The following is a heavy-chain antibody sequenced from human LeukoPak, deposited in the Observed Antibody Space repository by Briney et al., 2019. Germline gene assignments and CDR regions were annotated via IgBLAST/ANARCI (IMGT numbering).Heavy chain of an antibody. D-gene: IGHD3-10*01. CDR1: GYTFTSYD. CDR3: ARAYYGSGEYDY. Sequence: ASVKVSCKASGYTFTSYDINWVRQATGQGLEWMGWMNPNSGNTGYAQKFQGRVTMTRNTSISTAYMELSSLRSEDTAVYYCARAYYGSGEYDYWGQGTLVTVSS. V-gene: IGHV1-8*01. CDR2: MNPNSGNT. J-gene: IGHJ4*02.